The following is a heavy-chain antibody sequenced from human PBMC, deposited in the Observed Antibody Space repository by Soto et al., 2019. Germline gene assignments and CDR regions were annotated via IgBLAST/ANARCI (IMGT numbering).Heavy chain of an antibody. D-gene: IGHD4-17*01. J-gene: IGHJ6*02. CDR3: ASGTVTKYYYYYGMDV. V-gene: IGHV3-30-3*01. CDR2: ISYDGSNK. Sequence: GGSLRLSCAASGFTFSSYAMHWVRQAPGKGLEWVAVISYDGSNKYYADSVKGRFTISRDNSKNTLYLQMNSLRAEDTAVYYCASGTVTKYYYYYGMDVWGQGTTVTVSS. CDR1: GFTFSSYA.